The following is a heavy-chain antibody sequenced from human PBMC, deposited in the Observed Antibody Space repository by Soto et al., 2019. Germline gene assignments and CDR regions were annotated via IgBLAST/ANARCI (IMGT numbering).Heavy chain of an antibody. Sequence: SLRLSCAASGFTFSSYWMSWVRQAPGKGLEWVANIKQDGSEKYYVDSVKGRFTISRDNAKNSLYLQMNSLRAEDTAVYYCAKELPSRLGYFQHWGQGTLVTVSS. D-gene: IGHD2-15*01. CDR1: GFTFSSYW. V-gene: IGHV3-7*04. J-gene: IGHJ1*01. CDR2: IKQDGSEK. CDR3: AKELPSRLGYFQH.